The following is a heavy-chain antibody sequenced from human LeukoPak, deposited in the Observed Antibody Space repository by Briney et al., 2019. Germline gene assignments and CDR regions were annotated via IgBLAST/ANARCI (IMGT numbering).Heavy chain of an antibody. V-gene: IGHV3-20*04. CDR2: INWNGGST. Sequence: AAGSLRLSCAASGFTFDDYGMSWVRQAPGKGLEWVSGINWNGGSTGYADSVKGRFTISRDNAKNSLYLQMNSLRAEDTALYYCARDGGSLDDYGDYWGQGTLVTVSS. D-gene: IGHD4/OR15-4a*01. CDR1: GFTFDDYG. J-gene: IGHJ4*02. CDR3: ARDGGSLDDYGDY.